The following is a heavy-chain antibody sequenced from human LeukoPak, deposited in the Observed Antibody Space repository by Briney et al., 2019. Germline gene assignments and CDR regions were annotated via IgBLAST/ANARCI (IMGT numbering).Heavy chain of an antibody. J-gene: IGHJ5*02. CDR3: ATSPRYYYDSNWFDP. V-gene: IGHV4-61*01. CDR1: GGSISSGSYY. Sequence: SQTLSLTCTVSGGSISSGSYYWSWIRQPPGKGLEWIGYIYYSGSTNYNPSLKSRVTISVDTSKNQFSLKLSSVTAADTAVYYCATSPRYYYDSNWFDPWGQGTLVTVSS. CDR2: IYYSGST. D-gene: IGHD3-22*01.